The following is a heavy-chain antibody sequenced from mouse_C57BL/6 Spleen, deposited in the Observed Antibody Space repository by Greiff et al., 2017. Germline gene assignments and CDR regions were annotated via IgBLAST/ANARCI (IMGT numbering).Heavy chain of an antibody. D-gene: IGHD1-1*01. J-gene: IGHJ4*01. Sequence: VQLQQSGAELVKPGASVKMSCQASGYTFTTYPIEWMKQNHGKSLEWIGNFHPYNDDTKYNEKFKGKASLTVEKSSSTVYLELSRLTSDDSAVYYCARGRYYGSDAMDYWGQGTSVTVSS. CDR2: FHPYNDDT. CDR3: ARGRYYGSDAMDY. CDR1: GYTFTTYP. V-gene: IGHV1-47*01.